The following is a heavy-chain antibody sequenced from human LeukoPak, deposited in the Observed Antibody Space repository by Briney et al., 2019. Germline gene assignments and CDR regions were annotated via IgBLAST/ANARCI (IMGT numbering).Heavy chain of an antibody. Sequence: ASVKVSCKASGYTFTSHHMHWVRQATGQGLEWMGWMNPNSGNTGYAQKFQGRVTMTGNTSISTAYMELSSLRSEDTAVYYCARVRTFTSLFVDIWGQGTMVTVSS. CDR1: GYTFTSHH. J-gene: IGHJ3*02. D-gene: IGHD3-10*01. CDR2: MNPNSGNT. V-gene: IGHV1-8*02. CDR3: ARVRTFTSLFVDI.